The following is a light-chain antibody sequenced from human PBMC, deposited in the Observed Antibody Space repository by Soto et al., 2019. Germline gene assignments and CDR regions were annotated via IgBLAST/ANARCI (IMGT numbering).Light chain of an antibody. Sequence: EIVWTQTKATLSLSHGERATLSCRASQSVSSNLAWYQQKPGQAPRLLIYGASTRATGIPARFSGSGSGTEFTLTISSLEPEDSAVYYCQQRHMWLITFAHGTLLEIK. V-gene: IGKV3-11*01. CDR1: QSVSSN. CDR3: QQRHMWLIT. J-gene: IGKJ5*01. CDR2: GAS.